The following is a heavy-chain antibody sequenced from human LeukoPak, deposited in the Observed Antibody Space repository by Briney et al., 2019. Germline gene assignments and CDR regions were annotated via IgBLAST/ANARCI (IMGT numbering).Heavy chain of an antibody. V-gene: IGHV1-18*01. CDR3: ARDYCSSTSCYFDY. Sequence: GASVKVSCKASGYTFTSYGITWVRQAPGQGLEWMGWICTYNGNTNYAQKVQGRNTMTTDTSTSTAYMELRSLRSDDTAVYYCARDYCSSTSCYFDYWGQGTLVTVSS. J-gene: IGHJ4*02. D-gene: IGHD2-2*01. CDR1: GYTFTSYG. CDR2: ICTYNGNT.